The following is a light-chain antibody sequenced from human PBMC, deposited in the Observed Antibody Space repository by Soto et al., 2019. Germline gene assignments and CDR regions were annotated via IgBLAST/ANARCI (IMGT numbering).Light chain of an antibody. CDR2: LNSDGSH. Sequence: QLVLTQSPSASASLGASVKLTCTLSSGHSSYAIAWHQQQPEKGPRYLMKLNSDGSHSKGDGIPDRFSGSSSRAERYLTISSLQSEDEADYYCQTWGTGPWVFGGGTQLTVL. V-gene: IGLV4-69*01. CDR1: SGHSSYA. J-gene: IGLJ2*01. CDR3: QTWGTGPWV.